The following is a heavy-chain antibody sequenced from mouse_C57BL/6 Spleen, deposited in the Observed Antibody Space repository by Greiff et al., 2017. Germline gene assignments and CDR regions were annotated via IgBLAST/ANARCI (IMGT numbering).Heavy chain of an antibody. Sequence: EVNVVESGEGLVKPGGSLKLSCAASGFTFSSYAMSWVRQPPEKRLEWVAYISSGGDYIYYADTVKGRFTISRDNARNTLYLQMSSLKSEDTAMYYCTRDRGSGDLAYWGQGTLVTVSA. D-gene: IGHD3-2*02. CDR2: ISSGGDYI. J-gene: IGHJ3*01. CDR1: GFTFSSYA. V-gene: IGHV5-9-1*02. CDR3: TRDRGSGDLAY.